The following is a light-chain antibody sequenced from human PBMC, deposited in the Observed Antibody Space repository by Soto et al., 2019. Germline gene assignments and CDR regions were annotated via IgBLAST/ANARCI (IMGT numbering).Light chain of an antibody. CDR2: EGS. V-gene: IGLV2-23*01. CDR1: SSDVGSYNL. Sequence: QSVLTQHASVSGSPGQSITISCTGTSSDVGSYNLVSWYQQHPGNAPKLMIYEGSKRPSGVSNRFFGSKSGNTASLTISGLQAEDEADYYCCSFARGSTLVFGGGTKLTVL. CDR3: CSFARGSTLV. J-gene: IGLJ3*02.